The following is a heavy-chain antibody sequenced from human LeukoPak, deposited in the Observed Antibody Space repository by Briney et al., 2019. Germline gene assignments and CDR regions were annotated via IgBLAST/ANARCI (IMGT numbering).Heavy chain of an antibody. CDR2: ISYDGNKK. V-gene: IGHV3-30-3*01. CDR1: GFTFNNYA. J-gene: IGHJ6*02. Sequence: GGSLRLSCAASGFTFNNYAMHWVRQAPGKGLEWVAVISYDGNKKYYADSVKGRFTISRDNSKNTLYLQMNSLRPEDTAVYYCARGQNYYYYGMDVWGQGTTVTVSS. CDR3: ARGQNYYYYGMDV.